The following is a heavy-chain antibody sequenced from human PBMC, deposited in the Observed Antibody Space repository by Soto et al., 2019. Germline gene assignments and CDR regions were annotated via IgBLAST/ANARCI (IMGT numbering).Heavy chain of an antibody. CDR1: GGSISSGGYS. CDR3: ARGVRKPAMGGGWFDP. CDR2: IYHSGST. D-gene: IGHD5-18*01. J-gene: IGHJ5*02. Sequence: SETLSLTCAVSGGSISSGGYSWSWIRQPPGKGLEWIGYIYHSGSTYYNPSLKSRVTISVDRSKNQFSLKLSSVTAADTAVYYCARGVRKPAMGGGWFDPWGQGTLVTVSS. V-gene: IGHV4-30-2*01.